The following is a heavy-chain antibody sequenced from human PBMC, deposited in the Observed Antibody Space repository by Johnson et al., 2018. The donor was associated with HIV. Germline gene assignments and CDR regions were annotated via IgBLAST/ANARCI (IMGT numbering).Heavy chain of an antibody. CDR2: IWYDGSNK. CDR3: ATSLSREDSFDI. J-gene: IGHJ3*02. Sequence: QVQLVESGGGLVQPGGSLRLSCAASGFTFSSYAMSWVRQAPGKGLEWVAVIWYDGSNKYYADSVKGRFTISRDNSKNSLYLQMNSLRAEDTALYYCATSLSREDSFDIWGQGTMVTVSS. D-gene: IGHD2-15*01. V-gene: IGHV3-33*08. CDR1: GFTFSSYA.